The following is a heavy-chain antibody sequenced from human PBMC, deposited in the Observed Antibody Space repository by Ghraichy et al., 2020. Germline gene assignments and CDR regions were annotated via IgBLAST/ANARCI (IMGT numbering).Heavy chain of an antibody. D-gene: IGHD2-21*02. CDR2: IYYSGST. V-gene: IGHV4-59*01. Sequence: SQTLSLTCTVSGGSISSYYWSWIRQPPGKGLEWIGYIYYSGSTNYNPSLKSRVTISVDTSKNQFSLKLSSVTAADTAVYYYASAAVTDGHYYDYWGQGTLVTVSS. CDR3: ASAAVTDGHYYDY. CDR1: GGSISSYY. J-gene: IGHJ4*02.